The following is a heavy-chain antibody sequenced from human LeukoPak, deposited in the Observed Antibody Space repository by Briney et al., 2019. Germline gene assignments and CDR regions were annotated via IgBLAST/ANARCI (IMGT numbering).Heavy chain of an antibody. J-gene: IGHJ5*02. CDR2: IYYSGTT. Sequence: PSETLSLTCTVSGGSISSYYWSWIRQPPGKGLEWIGYIYYSGTTNYNPSLKSRVTISVDTSKNQFSLKVSSVTAADTAVYYCAGSYYYDSRRFDPWGQGTLVTVSS. CDR3: AGSYYYDSRRFDP. V-gene: IGHV4-59*01. D-gene: IGHD3-22*01. CDR1: GGSISSYY.